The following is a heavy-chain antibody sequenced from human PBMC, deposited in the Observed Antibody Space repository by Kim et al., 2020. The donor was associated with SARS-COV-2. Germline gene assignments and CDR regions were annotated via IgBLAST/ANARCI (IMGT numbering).Heavy chain of an antibody. V-gene: IGHV3-74*01. J-gene: IGHJ4*02. CDR1: GFTFTTYW. Sequence: GGSLRLSCAASGFTFTTYWMHWVRQAPGKGLVWVSRINSDGSSTTYADSVKGRFAISRDNAKNTLYLQMNSLRAEDTAVYYCAREGRIADFDYWGQGTLVTVSS. CDR2: INSDGSST. CDR3: AREGRIADFDY. D-gene: IGHD2-21*01.